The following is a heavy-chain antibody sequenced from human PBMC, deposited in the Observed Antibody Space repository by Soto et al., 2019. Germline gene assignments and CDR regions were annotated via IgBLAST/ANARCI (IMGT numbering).Heavy chain of an antibody. D-gene: IGHD1-1*01. CDR1: GGTFSPSA. CDR3: ARDNDRQQLGGNYYYILDV. CDR2: TMPVLATP. V-gene: IGHV1-69*12. Sequence: QVQLVQSGAEVKKPGSSVKVSCKASGGTFSPSAISWVRQAPGQGLEWVGGTMPVLATPDYAQTFQGRVTITAHESTTTAYLELTSLRTGDTAVDYCARDNDRQQLGGNYYYILDVWGQGTAITVSS. J-gene: IGHJ6*02.